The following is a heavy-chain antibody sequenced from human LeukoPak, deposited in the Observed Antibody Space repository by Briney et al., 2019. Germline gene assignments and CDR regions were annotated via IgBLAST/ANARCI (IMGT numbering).Heavy chain of an antibody. CDR2: ISGSGGRT. J-gene: IGHJ4*02. Sequence: PGGSLRHSCAASGFTLISYAMSWVRQAPGKGLEWVSAISGSGGRTYYADSVKGRFTISRDNSKNTLYLQMNSLRAEDTAVYYCAKDLIRWLPMGVFDYWGQGTLVTVSS. V-gene: IGHV3-23*01. CDR1: GFTLISYA. D-gene: IGHD3-22*01. CDR3: AKDLIRWLPMGVFDY.